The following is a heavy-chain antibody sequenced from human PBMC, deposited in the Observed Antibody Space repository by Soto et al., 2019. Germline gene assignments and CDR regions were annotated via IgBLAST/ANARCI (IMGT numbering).Heavy chain of an antibody. CDR2: ISAYNGNT. V-gene: IGHV1-18*01. CDR3: VRDLDGSGSYYTDY. D-gene: IGHD3-10*01. CDR1: GYMFISYG. J-gene: IGHJ4*02. Sequence: ASVKVSCKAPGYMFISYGINWVRQAPGQGLEWMGWISAYNGNTRYAQNLQGRVTMTTDTSTSTAYMEMRSLRFDDTAVYYCVRDLDGSGSYYTDYWGPGTLVTVSS.